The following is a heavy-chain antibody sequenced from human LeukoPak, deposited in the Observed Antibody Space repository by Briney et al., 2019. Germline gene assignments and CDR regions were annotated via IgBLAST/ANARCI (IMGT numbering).Heavy chain of an antibody. CDR1: GYTFTSYY. V-gene: IGHV1-46*01. J-gene: IGHJ5*02. CDR3: ARDRAPLTTTAVGFDP. D-gene: IGHD4/OR15-4a*01. CDR2: FNPSGGST. Sequence: ASVKVSCKASGYTFTSYYMHWVRQARGQGLEWMGIFNPSGGSTNYAQKFQGRVTMTRDTSTSTVYMELNNLRSEDTAVYYCARDRAPLTTTAVGFDPWGQGTLVTVSS.